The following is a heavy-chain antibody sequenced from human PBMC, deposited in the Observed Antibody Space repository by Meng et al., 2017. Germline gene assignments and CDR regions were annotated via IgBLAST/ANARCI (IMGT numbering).Heavy chain of an antibody. Sequence: ESLKISCTVSGGSVSSASYYWSWIRQPPGKGLEWIGYIYYSGSTNYNPSLKSRVTISVDTSKNQFSLKLSSVTAADTAVYYCARDTPDHYYYDSSGRYYYGMDVWGQGTTVTVSS. D-gene: IGHD3-22*01. CDR1: GGSVSSASYY. V-gene: IGHV4-61*01. CDR2: IYYSGST. J-gene: IGHJ6*02. CDR3: ARDTPDHYYYDSSGRYYYGMDV.